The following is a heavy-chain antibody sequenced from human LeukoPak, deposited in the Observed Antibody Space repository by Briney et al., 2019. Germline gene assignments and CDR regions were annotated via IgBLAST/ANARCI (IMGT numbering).Heavy chain of an antibody. V-gene: IGHV4-34*01. CDR3: ARGIVVPGGWYRGPYYYYYMDV. D-gene: IGHD6-19*01. CDR1: GGSFSGYY. Sequence: PSETLSLTCAVYGGSFSGYYWSWIRQPPGKGPEWIGEINHSGSTNYNPSLKSRVTISVDTSKNQFSLKLSSVTAADTAVYYCARGIVVPGGWYRGPYYYYYMDVWGKGTTVTVSS. J-gene: IGHJ6*03. CDR2: INHSGST.